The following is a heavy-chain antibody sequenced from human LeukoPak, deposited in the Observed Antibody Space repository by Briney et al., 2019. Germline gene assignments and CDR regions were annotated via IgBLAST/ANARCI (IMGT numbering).Heavy chain of an antibody. V-gene: IGHV1-69*05. D-gene: IGHD5-18*01. Sequence: GASVKVSCKASGGTFSSYAISWVRQAPGQGLEWMGGIIPIFGTANYAQKFQGRVTITTDESTSTAYMELSSLRSEDTAVYYCARDETFSYGSFGHWGQGTLVTVSS. J-gene: IGHJ4*02. CDR1: GGTFSSYA. CDR2: IIPIFGTA. CDR3: ARDETFSYGSFGH.